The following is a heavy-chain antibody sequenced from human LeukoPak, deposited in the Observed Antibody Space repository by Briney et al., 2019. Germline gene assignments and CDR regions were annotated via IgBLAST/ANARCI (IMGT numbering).Heavy chain of an antibody. CDR3: ARHSVRYNWNYSP. CDR1: GGSITTYY. J-gene: IGHJ5*02. Sequence: SETLSLTCTVSGGSITTYYWSWIRQPPGKGLEWIAYIYDGGSTNYNPSLKSRVTISVDTSKNQFSLKLSSVTAADTAVYYCARHSVRYNWNYSPWGQGTLVTVFS. CDR2: IYDGGST. V-gene: IGHV4-59*08. D-gene: IGHD1-7*01.